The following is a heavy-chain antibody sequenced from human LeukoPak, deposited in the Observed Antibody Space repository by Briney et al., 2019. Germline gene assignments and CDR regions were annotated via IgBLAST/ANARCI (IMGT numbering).Heavy chain of an antibody. CDR3: ARHYDTSGYRSLDY. V-gene: IGHV4-59*08. J-gene: IGHJ4*02. D-gene: IGHD3-22*01. CDR1: GGSISSYY. CDR2: IHYSGST. Sequence: KPSETLSLTCTVSGGSISSYYWSWIRQPPGKGLEWIGCIHYSGSTNYNPSLKSRVTISVDTSKNQFSLRLSSVTAADTAVYYCARHYDTSGYRSLDYWGQGTLVTVSS.